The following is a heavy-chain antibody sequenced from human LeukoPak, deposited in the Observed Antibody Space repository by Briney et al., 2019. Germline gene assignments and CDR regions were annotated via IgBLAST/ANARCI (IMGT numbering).Heavy chain of an antibody. CDR2: ISYDGSNK. J-gene: IGHJ4*02. V-gene: IGHV3-30*18. D-gene: IGHD5-18*01. CDR3: AKDPSSYGYEGFDY. CDR1: GFTFSSYG. Sequence: GGSLRLSCAASGFTFSSYGMHWVRQAPGKGLEWVAVISYDGSNKYYADSVKGRFTISRDNSKNTLYLQMNSLRAEDTAVYYCAKDPSSYGYEGFDYWGQGTLVTVSS.